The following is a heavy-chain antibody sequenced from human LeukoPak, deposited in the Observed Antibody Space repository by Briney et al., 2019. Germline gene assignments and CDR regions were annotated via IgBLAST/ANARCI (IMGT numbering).Heavy chain of an antibody. CDR3: ARDLAAKYGDYGY. V-gene: IGHV1-46*01. CDR2: INPSGGST. J-gene: IGHJ4*02. Sequence: ASVKVSCKASGYTFTSHYMHWVRQAPGQGLEWMGIINPSGGSTTYAQKFQGRVTMTRDTSTSTVYMELSSLRSEDTAVYYCARDLAAKYGDYGYWGQGTLVTVSS. CDR1: GYTFTSHY. D-gene: IGHD4-17*01.